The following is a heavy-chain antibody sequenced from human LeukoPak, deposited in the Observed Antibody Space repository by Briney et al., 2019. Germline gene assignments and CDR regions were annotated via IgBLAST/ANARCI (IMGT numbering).Heavy chain of an antibody. D-gene: IGHD1-14*01. CDR1: GGSIRSNNYY. CDR3: ARVPDGWGVLDY. J-gene: IGHJ4*02. CDR2: IYYSGST. V-gene: IGHV4-31*03. Sequence: KPSETLSLTCTVSGGSIRSNNYYWGWIRQHPGKGLEWIGYIYYSGSTYYNPSLKSRVTISVDTSKNQFSLKLSSVTAADTAVYYCARVPDGWGVLDYWGQGTLVTVSS.